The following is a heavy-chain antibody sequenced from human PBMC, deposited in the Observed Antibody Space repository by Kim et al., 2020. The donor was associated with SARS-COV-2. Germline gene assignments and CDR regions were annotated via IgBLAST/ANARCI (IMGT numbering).Heavy chain of an antibody. D-gene: IGHD3-10*01. CDR1: GFTFSSYA. J-gene: IGHJ4*02. V-gene: IGHV3-23*01. CDR3: AKNQLLLWFGERPNYFDY. Sequence: GGSLRLSCAASGFTFSSYAMSWVRQAPGKGLEWVSAISGSGGSTYYADSVKGRFTISRDNSKNTLYLQMNSLRAEDTAVYYCAKNQLLLWFGERPNYFDYWGQGTLVTVSS. CDR2: ISGSGGST.